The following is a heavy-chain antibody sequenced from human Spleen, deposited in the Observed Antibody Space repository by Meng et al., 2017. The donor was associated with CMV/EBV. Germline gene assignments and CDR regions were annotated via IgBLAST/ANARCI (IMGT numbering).Heavy chain of an antibody. V-gene: IGHV6-1*01. CDR2: TYYRSKWYN. D-gene: IGHD1/OR15-1a*01. CDR1: GDSVSSNSAG. J-gene: IGHJ5*02. Sequence: SETLSLTCVLSGDSVSSNSAGWNWIRQSPSRGLEWLGGTYYRSKWYNDYAMSVRGRITITPDTSKNQFSLQLNSVTPEDTAVYYCARGNRNWFDPWGQGTLVTVSS. CDR3: ARGNRNWFDP.